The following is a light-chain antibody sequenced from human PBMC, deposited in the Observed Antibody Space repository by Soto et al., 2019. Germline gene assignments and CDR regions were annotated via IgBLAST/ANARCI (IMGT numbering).Light chain of an antibody. CDR2: GAF. Sequence: EIVMTQSPATVSVSPGETATLSCRASQSVSYNLVWYQQKPGQGLRLLIYGAFTRATGIPARFSGSGSGTEFTLAISSLQSEDFAVYYCQQYKNWPPLTFGGGTKVETK. J-gene: IGKJ4*01. CDR3: QQYKNWPPLT. V-gene: IGKV3-15*01. CDR1: QSVSYN.